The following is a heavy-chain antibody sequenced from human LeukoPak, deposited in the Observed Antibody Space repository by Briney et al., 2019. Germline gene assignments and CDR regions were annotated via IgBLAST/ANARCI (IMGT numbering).Heavy chain of an antibody. CDR3: ARGLPGYVFGLRGALFDH. CDR1: GFDVSRNY. D-gene: IGHD3-10*02. V-gene: IGHV3-53*01. J-gene: IGHJ4*02. Sequence: PGGSLRLSCAASGFDVSRNYMNWVRQAPGKGLEWVSAIYSGGNTYYADSVKGRFTISRDNSKNTLYLQMNSLRAEDTAVYYCARGLPGYVFGLRGALFDHWGQGTLVTVSS. CDR2: IYSGGNT.